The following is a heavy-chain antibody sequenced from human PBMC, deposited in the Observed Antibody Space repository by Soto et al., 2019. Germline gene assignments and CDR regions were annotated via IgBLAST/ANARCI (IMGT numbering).Heavy chain of an antibody. CDR1: GGTFSSYT. D-gene: IGHD3-10*01. V-gene: IGHV1-3*01. CDR3: ARANHVLLWFGELANYYYGMDV. J-gene: IGHJ6*02. CDR2: INAGNGNT. Sequence: ASVKVSCKASGGTFSSYTISWVRQAPGQRLEWMGWINAGNGNTKYSQKFQGRVTITRDTSASTAYMELSSLRSEDTAVYYCARANHVLLWFGELANYYYGMDVWGQGTTVTVSS.